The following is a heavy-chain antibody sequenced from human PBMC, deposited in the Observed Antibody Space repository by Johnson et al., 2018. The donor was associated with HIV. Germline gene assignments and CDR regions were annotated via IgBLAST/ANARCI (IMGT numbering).Heavy chain of an antibody. D-gene: IGHD6-13*01. CDR3: ARARRSSSWYAGDDAFDI. V-gene: IGHV3-33*01. CDR1: GLILSGYG. CDR2: IWPDGSNR. J-gene: IGHJ3*02. Sequence: QVQLVESGGDVVQPGTSLRLSCEASGLILSGYGLHWVRQAPGKGLEWVAVIWPDGSNRYYADSVKGRFTISRDNSKNTLYLQMNSLRAGDTAVYYCARARRSSSWYAGDDAFDIWGQGTMVTVSS.